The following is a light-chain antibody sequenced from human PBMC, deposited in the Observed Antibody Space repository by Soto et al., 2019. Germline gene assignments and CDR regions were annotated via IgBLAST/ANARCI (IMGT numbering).Light chain of an antibody. V-gene: IGLV2-14*01. CDR2: EVS. CDR1: SSDVGGYNY. Sequence: QSALTQPASVSGSPGQSITISCTGTSSDVGGYNYVSWYQQHPGKAPKLMIYEVSNRPSGVSNRFSGSKSGNTASLTISGLQAEHEADYSCSSYTSSSTLVFGGGTKLTVL. CDR3: SSYTSSSTLV. J-gene: IGLJ3*02.